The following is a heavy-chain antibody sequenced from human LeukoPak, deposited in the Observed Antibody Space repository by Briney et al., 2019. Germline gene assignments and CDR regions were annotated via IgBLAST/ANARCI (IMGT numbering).Heavy chain of an antibody. D-gene: IGHD2-2*01. CDR1: GFTFDDYA. Sequence: SGGSLRLSCAASGFTFDDYAMSWVRQAPGKGLEWVSAISGSGGSTYYADSVKGRFTISRDNSKNTLYLQMNSLRAEDTAVYYCAKVMPLYQLQWGLYDYWGQGTLVTVSS. J-gene: IGHJ4*02. CDR2: ISGSGGST. CDR3: AKVMPLYQLQWGLYDY. V-gene: IGHV3-23*01.